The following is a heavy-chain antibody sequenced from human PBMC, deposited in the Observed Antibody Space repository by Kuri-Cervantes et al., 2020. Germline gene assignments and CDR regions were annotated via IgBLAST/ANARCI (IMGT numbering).Heavy chain of an antibody. Sequence: SETLSLTCAVSGGSISSSNWWSWVRQPPGKGLEWIGTIYYSGSTHYNPSLKTRVTISVDVSKNQFSLQLSSVTAADTAVYYCARGGGSSWPTFEFWGQGTLVTVSS. J-gene: IGHJ4*02. CDR2: IYYSGST. D-gene: IGHD6-13*01. CDR1: GGSISSSNW. CDR3: ARGGGSSWPTFEF. V-gene: IGHV4-4*02.